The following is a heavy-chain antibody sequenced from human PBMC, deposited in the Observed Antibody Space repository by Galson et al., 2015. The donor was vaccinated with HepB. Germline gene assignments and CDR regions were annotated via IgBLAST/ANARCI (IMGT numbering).Heavy chain of an antibody. J-gene: IGHJ4*02. V-gene: IGHV3-7*01. CDR1: GFTFSRYW. D-gene: IGHD3-9*01. CDR2: IDQDESEK. CDR3: AKIPSVLDYDILTGYQDFSDFDY. Sequence: SLRLSCAASGFTFSRYWMSWVRQAPGKGLEWVANIDQDESEKYYVGSVKGRFTISRDNSKNTLYLQMNSLRAEDTAVYYCAKIPSVLDYDILTGYQDFSDFDYWGQGTLVTVSS.